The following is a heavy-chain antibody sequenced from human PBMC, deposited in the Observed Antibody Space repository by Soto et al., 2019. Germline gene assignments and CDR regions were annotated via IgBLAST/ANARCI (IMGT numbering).Heavy chain of an antibody. CDR2: INPNSGGT. CDR1: GATFSSYA. V-gene: IGHV1-2*02. CDR3: ARNRYFDWLLFDY. J-gene: IGHJ4*02. Sequence: GASVKVSCKASGATFSSYAISWVRQAPGQGLEWMGGINPNSGGTNYAQKFQGRVTMTGDASISTAYMELSRLRSDDTAVYYCARNRYFDWLLFDYWGQGTLVTVSS. D-gene: IGHD3-9*01.